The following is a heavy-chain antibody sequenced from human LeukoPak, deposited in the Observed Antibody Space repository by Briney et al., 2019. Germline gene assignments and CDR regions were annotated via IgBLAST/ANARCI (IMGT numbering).Heavy chain of an antibody. Sequence: PGGSLRLSCAASGFTFSSYGMHWVRQAPGKGLEWVAHIKQDGTEKYYVDSVKGRFTISRDNAKNSLFLQMNSLRAEDTAVYYCASVACSAVTCFGFLFFDYWGQGTLVTVSS. V-gene: IGHV3-7*01. J-gene: IGHJ4*02. CDR1: GFTFSSYG. D-gene: IGHD2-15*01. CDR2: IKQDGTEK. CDR3: ASVACSAVTCFGFLFFDY.